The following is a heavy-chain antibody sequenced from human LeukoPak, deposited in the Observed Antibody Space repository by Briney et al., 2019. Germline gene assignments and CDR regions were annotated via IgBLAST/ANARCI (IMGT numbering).Heavy chain of an antibody. V-gene: IGHV1-2*02. CDR3: GTRDYSSSAGSYYYYYMDV. Sequence: ASVKVSCKASGYTFTGYYMHWVRQAPGQGLEWMGWINPNSGGTNYAQKFQGRVTMTRDTSISTDYMELSRLGSDDTAVYYCGTRDYSSSAGSYYYYYMDVWGKGTTVTVSS. D-gene: IGHD6-6*01. J-gene: IGHJ6*03. CDR2: INPNSGGT. CDR1: GYTFTGYY.